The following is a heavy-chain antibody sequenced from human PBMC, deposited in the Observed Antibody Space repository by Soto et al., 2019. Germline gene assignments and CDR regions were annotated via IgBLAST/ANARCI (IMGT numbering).Heavy chain of an antibody. CDR1: GYTFTSYY. CDR3: ARDPGTLRAFDY. CDR2: INPSGGST. Sequence: EASVKVSCKASGYTFTSYYMHWVRQAPGQGLEWMGIINPSGGSTSYAQKFQGRVTMTRDTSTSTVSMELSSLRSGDTAVYYCARDPGTLRAFDYWGQGTLVTVSS. V-gene: IGHV1-46*03. J-gene: IGHJ4*02. D-gene: IGHD4-17*01.